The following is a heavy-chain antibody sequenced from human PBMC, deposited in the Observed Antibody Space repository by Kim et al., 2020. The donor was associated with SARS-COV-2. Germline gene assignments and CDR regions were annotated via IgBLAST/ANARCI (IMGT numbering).Heavy chain of an antibody. V-gene: IGHV4-34*01. J-gene: IGHJ6*03. D-gene: IGHD3-10*01. CDR1: GGSFSGYY. CDR2: INHSGST. Sequence: SETLSLTCAVYGGSFSGYYWSWIRQPPGKGLEWIGEINHSGSTNYNPSLKSRVTTSVDTSKNQFSLKLSSVTAADTAVYYCARRRREVRGVTQTRYYYYMDVWGKGTTVTVSS. CDR3: ARRRREVRGVTQTRYYYYMDV.